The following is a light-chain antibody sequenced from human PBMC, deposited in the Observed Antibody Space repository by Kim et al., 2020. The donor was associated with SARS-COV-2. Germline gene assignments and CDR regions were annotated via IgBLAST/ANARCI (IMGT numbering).Light chain of an antibody. CDR2: DAS. CDR3: QQYDNLALT. Sequence: DIQMTQSPSSLSASVGDRVTITCQASQDISNYLNWYQQKPGKAPKLLIYDASNLETGVPSRFSGSGSGTDFTFTISSLQPEDIATYYCQQYDNLALTFGGGTKVDLK. J-gene: IGKJ4*01. V-gene: IGKV1-33*01. CDR1: QDISNY.